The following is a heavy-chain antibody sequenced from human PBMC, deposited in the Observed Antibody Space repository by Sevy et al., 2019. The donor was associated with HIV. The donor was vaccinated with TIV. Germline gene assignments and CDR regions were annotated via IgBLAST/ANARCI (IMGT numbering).Heavy chain of an antibody. CDR3: ARFSGLLRDF. CDR1: GFSVSDND. D-gene: IGHD2-21*02. Sequence: GGSLRLSCAASGFSVSDNDMNWVRQAPGKGLEWVSLMYHGGSILYADSVRGRFITSRDKSKNTLYLQMNSLRGEDTAVHYCARFSGLLRDFWGQGTLVTVSS. J-gene: IGHJ4*02. V-gene: IGHV3-66*01. CDR2: MYHGGSI.